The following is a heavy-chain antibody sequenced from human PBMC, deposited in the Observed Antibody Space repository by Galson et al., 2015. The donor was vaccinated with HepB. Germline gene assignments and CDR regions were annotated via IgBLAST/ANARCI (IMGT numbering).Heavy chain of an antibody. Sequence: SLRLSCAASGFTFSRFWMAWVRQTPRKGLEWVANIRSDETDLNYADSVKGRFTVSRDNPKNSLYLQMNSLRVEDTGVYYCIKDSDYSSDWWGQGTQVTVSS. CDR3: IKDSDYSSDW. V-gene: IGHV3-7*01. D-gene: IGHD4-11*01. CDR1: GFTFSRFW. J-gene: IGHJ4*02. CDR2: IRSDETDL.